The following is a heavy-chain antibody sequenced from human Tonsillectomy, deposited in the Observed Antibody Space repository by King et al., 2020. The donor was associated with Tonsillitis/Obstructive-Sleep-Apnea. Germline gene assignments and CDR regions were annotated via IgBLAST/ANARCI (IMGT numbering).Heavy chain of an antibody. J-gene: IGHJ5*02. CDR2: INPSGGST. Sequence: QLVQSGAEVKKPGASVKVSCKASGYTFTSYYMHWVRQAPGQGLEWMGIINPSGGSTSYAQKFQGRVTMTRDTSTSTVYMELSSLRSEDTAVYYCARVADVRGVTSWFDPWGQGTLVTVSS. CDR3: ARVADVRGVTSWFDP. V-gene: IGHV1-46*01. D-gene: IGHD3-10*01. CDR1: GYTFTSYY.